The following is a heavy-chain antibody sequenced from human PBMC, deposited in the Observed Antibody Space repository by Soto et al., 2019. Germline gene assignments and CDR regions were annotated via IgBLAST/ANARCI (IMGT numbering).Heavy chain of an antibody. V-gene: IGHV4-34*01. D-gene: IGHD3-9*01. J-gene: IGHJ6*02. CDR1: GGSFSGYY. CDR2: INHSGST. CDR3: ARGSLLRYFEWLFGKNGMDV. Sequence: KPSETLSLTCAVYGGSFSGYYWSWIRQPPGKGLEWIGEINHSGSTNYNPSLKSRVTISVDTSKNQFSLKLSSVTAADTAVYYCARGSLLRYFEWLFGKNGMDVWGQGTTVTVSS.